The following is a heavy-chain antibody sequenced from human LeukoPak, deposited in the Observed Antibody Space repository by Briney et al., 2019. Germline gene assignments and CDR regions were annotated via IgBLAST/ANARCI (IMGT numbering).Heavy chain of an antibody. Sequence: TGGSLRLSCAASGFTFDDYAMHWVRQAPGKGLEWVSGISWNSGSIGYADSVKGRFTISRDNAKNSLYLQMNSLRAEDTALYYCAKDIREYYGSGSYYDYWGQGTLVTVSS. CDR2: ISWNSGSI. V-gene: IGHV3-9*01. CDR3: AKDIREYYGSGSYYDY. CDR1: GFTFDDYA. J-gene: IGHJ4*02. D-gene: IGHD3-10*01.